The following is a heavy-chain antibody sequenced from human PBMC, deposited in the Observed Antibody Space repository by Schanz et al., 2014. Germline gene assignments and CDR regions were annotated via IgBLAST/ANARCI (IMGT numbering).Heavy chain of an antibody. D-gene: IGHD3-9*01. CDR3: ARWTQRTGFPYFDY. J-gene: IGHJ4*02. CDR2: IYPGDSDT. V-gene: IGHV5-51*01. CDR1: GYSFSSYW. Sequence: EVQLVQSGAEVKKPGESLKISCKGSGYSFSSYWIGWVRQMPGQGLEWLGIIYPGDSDTTYSPSFQGQVTISADKSINTAYLQWTSLKASDSAMYYCARWTQRTGFPYFDYWGQGTLVTVSS.